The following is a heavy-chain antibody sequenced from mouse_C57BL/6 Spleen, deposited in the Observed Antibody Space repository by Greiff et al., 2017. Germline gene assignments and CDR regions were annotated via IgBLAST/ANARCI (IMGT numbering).Heavy chain of an antibody. CDR2: IDPANGNT. CDR3: VNWDLYFDV. J-gene: IGHJ1*01. V-gene: IGHV14-3*02. Sequence: VHVKQSGAELVKPGASVKLSCTASGFNIKDTYMHWVKQRPEQGLEWIGRIDPANGNTKYDPKFQGKAPITADTSSNTAYRQLSSLTSEDTAVYYFVNWDLYFDVWGAGTTVTVSS. CDR1: GFNIKDTY. D-gene: IGHD4-1*02.